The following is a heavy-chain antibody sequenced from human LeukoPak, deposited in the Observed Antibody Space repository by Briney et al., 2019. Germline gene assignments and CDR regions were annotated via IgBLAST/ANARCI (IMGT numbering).Heavy chain of an antibody. J-gene: IGHJ4*02. CDR3: ANHWNGYYFDY. V-gene: IGHV3-23*01. D-gene: IGHD1-1*01. Sequence: GGSLRLSCAASGFTFSSYAMSWVRQAPGKGLEWVSAISGSGGSTYYADSVKGRFTISRDNSENTLYLQMNSLRAEDTAVYYCANHWNGYYFDYWGQGTLVTVSS. CDR2: ISGSGGST. CDR1: GFTFSSYA.